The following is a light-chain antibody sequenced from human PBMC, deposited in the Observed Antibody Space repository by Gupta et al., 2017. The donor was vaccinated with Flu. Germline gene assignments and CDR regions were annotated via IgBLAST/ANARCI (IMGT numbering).Light chain of an antibody. CDR1: QEISDY. Sequence: DIQMTQSPSSLPASVGDRVTITCQASQEISDYLNWYQQKPGKAPQVLIYDASNLETGVPSRFSGSGSGTEFTFTISNLQPEDIATYYCQQYENLPSTFGQGTRLEIK. CDR3: QQYENLPST. J-gene: IGKJ5*01. CDR2: DAS. V-gene: IGKV1-33*01.